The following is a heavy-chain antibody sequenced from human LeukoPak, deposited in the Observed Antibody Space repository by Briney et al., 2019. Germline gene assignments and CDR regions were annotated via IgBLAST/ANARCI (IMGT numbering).Heavy chain of an antibody. CDR2: IYYSGST. CDR3: ARNPYSSVAFDI. D-gene: IGHD6-13*01. CDR1: GGSISSYY. J-gene: IGHJ3*02. Sequence: PSETLSLTCTVSGGSISSYYWSWIRQPPGKGLEWIGYIYYSGSTNYNPFLKSRVTISVDTSKNQFSLKLSSVTAADTAVYYCARNPYSSVAFDIWGQGTMVTVSS. V-gene: IGHV4-59*01.